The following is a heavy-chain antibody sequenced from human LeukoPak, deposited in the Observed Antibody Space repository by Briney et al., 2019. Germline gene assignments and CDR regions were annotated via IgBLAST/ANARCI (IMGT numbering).Heavy chain of an antibody. J-gene: IGHJ3*01. CDR1: GGSISSYF. V-gene: IGHV4-59*01. D-gene: IGHD1-7*01. Sequence: PSETLSLTCTVSGGSISSYFWTWIRQPPGKGLEWSGYISYSGTTDYNPSLKSRVTISVDTSKRQFSLRLTCVTAADTAVYYCARVPGGGTAANWGQGTMVTVSS. CDR2: ISYSGTT. CDR3: ARVPGGGTAAN.